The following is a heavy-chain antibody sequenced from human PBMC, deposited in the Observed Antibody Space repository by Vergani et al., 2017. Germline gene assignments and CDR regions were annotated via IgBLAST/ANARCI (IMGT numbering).Heavy chain of an antibody. V-gene: IGHV3-66*02. CDR2: IYSGGST. D-gene: IGHD3-22*01. CDR1: GFTVSSNY. Sequence: EVQLVESGGGLVQPGGSLRLSCAASGFTVSSNYMSWVRQAPGKGLEWVSVIYSGGSTYYADSVKGRFTISRDNSKNTLYLQMNSLRAEDTAVYYCARAEGDYYDSSGYHEYFQHWGQGTLVTVSS. CDR3: ARAEGDYYDSSGYHEYFQH. J-gene: IGHJ1*01.